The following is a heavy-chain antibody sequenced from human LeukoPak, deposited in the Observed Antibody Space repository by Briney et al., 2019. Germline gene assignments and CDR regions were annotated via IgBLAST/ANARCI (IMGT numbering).Heavy chain of an antibody. J-gene: IGHJ4*02. D-gene: IGHD3-10*01. Sequence: PSETLSLTCAVYGGSFSGYYWSWIHQPPGKGLEWIGEINHSGSTNYNPSLKSRVTISVDTSKNQFSLKLSSVTAADTAVYYCARVRGSGSYYHRGYFDYWGQGTLVTVSS. CDR3: ARVRGSGSYYHRGYFDY. CDR1: GGSFSGYY. CDR2: INHSGST. V-gene: IGHV4-34*01.